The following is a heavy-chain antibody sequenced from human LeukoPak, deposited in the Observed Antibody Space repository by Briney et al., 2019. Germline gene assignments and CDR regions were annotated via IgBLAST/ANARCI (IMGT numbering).Heavy chain of an antibody. CDR1: GYTLTELS. Sequence: ASVKVCCKVSGYTLTELSMHWVRQAPGKGLEWMGGFDPEDGETIYEKKLKGRVTITEDPSTDTASLDLSSLRSKDTAVYYCATSTLLAEVRGVITPDYFDYWGQGTLVTVSS. D-gene: IGHD3-10*01. CDR2: FDPEDGET. CDR3: ATSTLLAEVRGVITPDYFDY. J-gene: IGHJ4*02. V-gene: IGHV1-24*01.